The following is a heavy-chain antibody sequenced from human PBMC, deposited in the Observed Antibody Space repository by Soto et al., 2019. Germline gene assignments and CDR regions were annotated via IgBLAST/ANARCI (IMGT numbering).Heavy chain of an antibody. D-gene: IGHD5-18*01. CDR2: ISDDRSNK. Sequence: QVQLVESGGGVVQPGRSLRLSCAASGFTFSSNAMHWVRQAPGKGLEWVAVISDDRSNKYYTDSVKGRFTISRDNSKNTLYLQMNSLRAEDTAVYYCARDPPSGGYSYGAYYGLDVWGQVTTVTVSS. CDR3: ARDPPSGGYSYGAYYGLDV. CDR1: GFTFSSNA. V-gene: IGHV3-30-3*01. J-gene: IGHJ6*02.